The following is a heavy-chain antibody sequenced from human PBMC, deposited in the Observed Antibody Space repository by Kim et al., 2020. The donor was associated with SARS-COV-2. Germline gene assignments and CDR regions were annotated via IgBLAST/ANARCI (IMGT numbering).Heavy chain of an antibody. D-gene: IGHD3-9*01. Sequence: ASVKVSCKASGYTFTGYYMHWVRQAPGQGLEWMGWINPNSGGTNYAQKFQGRVTMTRDTSISTAYMELSRLRSDDTAVYYCARPYYDILTGYYSNFDYWGQGTLVTVSS. CDR1: GYTFTGYY. V-gene: IGHV1-2*02. J-gene: IGHJ4*02. CDR3: ARPYYDILTGYYSNFDY. CDR2: INPNSGGT.